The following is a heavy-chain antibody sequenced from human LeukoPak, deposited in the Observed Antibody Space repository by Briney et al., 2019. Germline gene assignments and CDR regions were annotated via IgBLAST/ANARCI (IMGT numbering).Heavy chain of an antibody. CDR1: GFTFSSYA. Sequence: GGSLRLSCAASGFTFSSYAMSWVRQAPGKGLEWVSAISGSGGSTYYADSVKGRFTISRDNSKNTLYLQMNSLRAEDTAVYYCVSYPDYDFWSGYSPEGYWGQGTLVTVSS. V-gene: IGHV3-23*01. J-gene: IGHJ4*02. D-gene: IGHD3-3*01. CDR3: VSYPDYDFWSGYSPEGY. CDR2: ISGSGGST.